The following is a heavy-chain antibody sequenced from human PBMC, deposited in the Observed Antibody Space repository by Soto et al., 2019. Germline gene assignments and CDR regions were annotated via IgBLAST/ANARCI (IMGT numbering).Heavy chain of an antibody. J-gene: IGHJ6*02. D-gene: IGHD1-7*01. V-gene: IGHV4-34*01. CDR2: INHSGST. Sequence: SETLSLTCAVYGGSFSGYYWSWIRQPPGKGLEWIGEINHSGSTNYNPSLKSRVTISVDTSKNQFSLKLSSVTAADTAVYYCARVPLELRFGYYGMDVWGQGTTVTVSS. CDR3: ARVPLELRFGYYGMDV. CDR1: GGSFSGYY.